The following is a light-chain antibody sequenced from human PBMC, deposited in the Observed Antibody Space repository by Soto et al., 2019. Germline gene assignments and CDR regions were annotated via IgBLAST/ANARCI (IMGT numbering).Light chain of an antibody. CDR3: SSYTSSNTQV. CDR2: DVS. J-gene: IGLJ1*01. V-gene: IGLV2-14*03. Sequence: QSALTQPASVSGSPGQSITISCTGTSSDIGHYNYVSWYQQHPGKAPKLMIYDVSNRPSGVSNRFSGSKSGNTASLTISGLQAEDEADYYCSSYTSSNTQVFGTGPKVTVL. CDR1: SSDIGHYNY.